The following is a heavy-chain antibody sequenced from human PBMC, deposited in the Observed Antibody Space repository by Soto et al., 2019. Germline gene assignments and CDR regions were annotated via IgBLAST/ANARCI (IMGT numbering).Heavy chain of an antibody. V-gene: IGHV6-1*01. CDR1: GDSVSSNSAA. Sequence: SQTLSLTCVISGDSVSSNSAAWNWIRQSQSRGLEWLGRTYYRSKWYNDYAVSVKSRITINPDTSKNQFSLQLNSVTPEDTTVYYCARGSGAAPGDYGMDVWGQGPTVTVSS. D-gene: IGHD6-13*01. CDR3: ARGSGAAPGDYGMDV. J-gene: IGHJ6*02. CDR2: TYYRSKWYN.